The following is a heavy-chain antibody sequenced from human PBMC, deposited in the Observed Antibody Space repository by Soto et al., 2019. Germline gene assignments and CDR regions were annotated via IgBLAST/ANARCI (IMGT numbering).Heavy chain of an antibody. CDR1: GYTFTSYG. Sequence: ASVKVSCKASGYTFTSYGISWVRQAPGQGLEWMGWISAYNGNTNYAQKLQGRVTMTTDTSTSTAYMVLRSLRSEDTAMYYCVRVVDTAMEDYYYYGMDVWGQGTTVTVSS. CDR3: VRVVDTAMEDYYYYGMDV. J-gene: IGHJ6*02. V-gene: IGHV1-18*01. D-gene: IGHD5-18*01. CDR2: ISAYNGNT.